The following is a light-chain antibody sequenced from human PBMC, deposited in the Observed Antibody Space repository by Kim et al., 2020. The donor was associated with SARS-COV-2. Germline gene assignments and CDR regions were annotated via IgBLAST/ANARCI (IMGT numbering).Light chain of an antibody. V-gene: IGKV3-20*01. J-gene: IGKJ4*01. Sequence: PGERATLSCRASQTVNNYLAWYQQKPGQAPRLLIYGASSRATGIPERFSGSGSGTDFTLTIGRLEPEDFAVFYCQQYAGSPLSATFGGGTKV. CDR2: GAS. CDR1: QTVNNY. CDR3: QQYAGSPLSAT.